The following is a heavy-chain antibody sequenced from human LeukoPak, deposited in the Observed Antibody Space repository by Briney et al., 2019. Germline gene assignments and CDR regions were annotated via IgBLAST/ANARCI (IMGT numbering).Heavy chain of an antibody. V-gene: IGHV3-74*01. Sequence: PGGSLRLSCAASGFNFSSYWMHWVRQAPGKGLAWVSRINSDGSSTSYADSMKGRFTISRDNAKNTLYLQMNSLRVEDTAVYYCARGGAAMAYYWGQGTLVTVSS. CDR2: INSDGSST. CDR3: ARGGAAMAYY. D-gene: IGHD5-18*01. J-gene: IGHJ4*02. CDR1: GFNFSSYW.